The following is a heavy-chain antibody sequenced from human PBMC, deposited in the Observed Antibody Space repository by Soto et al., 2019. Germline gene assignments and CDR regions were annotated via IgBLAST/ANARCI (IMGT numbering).Heavy chain of an antibody. CDR3: VRSAGLIQDV. CDR1: GGSFSGYY. J-gene: IGHJ6*04. D-gene: IGHD6-13*01. CDR2: INHSGST. Sequence: TSETLSLTCAVYGGSFSGYYWSWIRQPPGKGLEWIGEINHSGSTNYNPSLKSRVTISVDTSKNQFSLKLSSATAADTAVYYCVRSAGLIQDVWGKGTTVTVSS. V-gene: IGHV4-34*01.